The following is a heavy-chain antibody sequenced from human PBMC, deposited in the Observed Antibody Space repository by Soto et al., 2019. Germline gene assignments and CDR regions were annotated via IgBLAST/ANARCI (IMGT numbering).Heavy chain of an antibody. CDR3: ARDQVAAAGKLRETDYYYYYGMDV. D-gene: IGHD6-13*01. CDR2: IIPIFGTA. Sequence: SVKISCQTAGGSFSSYAISCVLQATAQGREWMGGIIPIFGTANYSQRFQGRVTTTADESTSTAYMELSSMRSEDTAVYYCARDQVAAAGKLRETDYYYYYGMDVWGQGTTVTVSS. J-gene: IGHJ6*02. CDR1: GGSFSSYA. V-gene: IGHV1-69*01.